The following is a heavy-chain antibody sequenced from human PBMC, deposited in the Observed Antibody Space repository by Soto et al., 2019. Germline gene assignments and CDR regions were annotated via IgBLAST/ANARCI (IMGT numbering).Heavy chain of an antibody. D-gene: IGHD2-2*01. Sequence: QMQLVESGGGVVQPGRSLRLSCAASGFTFSSYGMHWVRQAPGKGLEWVAVIWYDGSNKYYADSVKGRFTISRDNSKNTLYLQMNSLRAEDTAVYYCAREGYEGYYFDYWGQGTLVTVSS. J-gene: IGHJ4*02. CDR2: IWYDGSNK. CDR1: GFTFSSYG. V-gene: IGHV3-33*01. CDR3: AREGYEGYYFDY.